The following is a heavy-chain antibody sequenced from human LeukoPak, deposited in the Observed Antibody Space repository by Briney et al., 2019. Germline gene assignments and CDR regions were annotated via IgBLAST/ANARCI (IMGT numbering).Heavy chain of an antibody. Sequence: GESLKISCKASVFSFSNYWIAWVRQKPGEGLEWMGNIYPGDSDTRYNPSFQGQVTISADKSIKTAYLQWSSLKASDTAIYYCARRGGPTAEFDYWGQGTLVTVSS. CDR1: VFSFSNYW. D-gene: IGHD1-26*01. CDR3: ARRGGPTAEFDY. V-gene: IGHV5-51*01. CDR2: IYPGDSDT. J-gene: IGHJ4*02.